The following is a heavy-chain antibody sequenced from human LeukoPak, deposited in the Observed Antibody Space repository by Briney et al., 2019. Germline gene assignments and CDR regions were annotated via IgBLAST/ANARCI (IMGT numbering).Heavy chain of an antibody. CDR2: TYYRSKWYH. D-gene: IGHD1-1*01. V-gene: IGHV6-1*01. CDR3: AILRTASSFDF. Sequence: SQTLSLTCAISGDSVSSKSAAWNWTRQSPSRGLEWLGRTYYRSKWYHEYAVSVKSRITINPDTSKNQFSLQLNSVTPEDTAIYYCAILRTASSFDFWGQGTLATVSS. J-gene: IGHJ4*02. CDR1: GDSVSSKSAA.